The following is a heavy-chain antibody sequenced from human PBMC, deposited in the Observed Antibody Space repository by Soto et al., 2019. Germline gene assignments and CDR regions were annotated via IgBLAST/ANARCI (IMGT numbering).Heavy chain of an antibody. CDR2: IYYSGST. D-gene: IGHD2-2*01. J-gene: IGHJ6*02. Sequence: SETLSLTCTVSGGSISSYYWSWIRQPPGKGLEWIGYIYYSGSTNYNPSLKGQVTISVDTSKNQFSLKLSSVTAADTAVYYCARGIVVVPGAMRYYYYGMDVWGQGTTVTVSS. CDR1: GGSISSYY. CDR3: ARGIVVVPGAMRYYYYGMDV. V-gene: IGHV4-59*01.